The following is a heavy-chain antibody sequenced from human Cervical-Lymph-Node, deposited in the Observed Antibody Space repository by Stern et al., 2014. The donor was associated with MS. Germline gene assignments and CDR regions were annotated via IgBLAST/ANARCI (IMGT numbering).Heavy chain of an antibody. CDR2: IFSFVSTS. CDR1: GGTFSKFH. Sequence: QVQLEQSGAGVMKPGSSLKVSCKASGGTFSKFHSSWVRQAPGQGLEWMGGIFSFVSTSTCAQEFRSSATITADVTTITVYKKLSSLRSGDTAVYYWALNSDTSDRWSSLCYDLWGQGTLVTVSS. J-gene: IGHJ5*02. D-gene: IGHD2-2*01. V-gene: IGHV1-69*01. CDR3: ALNSDTSDRWSSLCYDL.